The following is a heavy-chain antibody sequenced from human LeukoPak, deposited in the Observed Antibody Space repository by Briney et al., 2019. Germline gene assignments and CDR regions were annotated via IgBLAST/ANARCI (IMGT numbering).Heavy chain of an antibody. CDR1: GFTFSSYS. J-gene: IGHJ4*02. CDR2: ISSSSSYI. V-gene: IGHV3-21*05. D-gene: IGHD3-10*01. Sequence: AGGSLRLSCAASGFTFSSYSMNWVRQAPGKGLEWVSYISSSSSYIYYADSVKGRFTISRDNAKNSLYLQMNSLRAEDTAVYYCAREDSYYYGSGSYPFDYWGQGTLVTVSS. CDR3: AREDSYYYGSGSYPFDY.